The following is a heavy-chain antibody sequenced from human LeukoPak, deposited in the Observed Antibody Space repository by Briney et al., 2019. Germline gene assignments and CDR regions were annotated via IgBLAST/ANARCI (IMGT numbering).Heavy chain of an antibody. V-gene: IGHV4-59*01. CDR2: TYYSGST. CDR1: GGSISSYY. D-gene: IGHD3-3*01. J-gene: IGHJ6*02. CDR3: AREGYDFWSGHLPLDV. Sequence: SETLSLTCTVSGGSISSYYWSWIRQPPGTGLEWIGYTYYSGSTNYNPSLKSRVTISVDTSKNQFSLKLSSVTAADTAVYYCAREGYDFWSGHLPLDVWGQGTTVTVSS.